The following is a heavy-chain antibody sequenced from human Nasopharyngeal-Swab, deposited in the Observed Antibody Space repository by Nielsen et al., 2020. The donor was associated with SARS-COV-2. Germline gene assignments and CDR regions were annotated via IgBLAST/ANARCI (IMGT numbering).Heavy chain of an antibody. Sequence: ASVKVSCKASGYTFTSYYMHWVRQAPGQGLEWMGIINPSGGSTSYAQKFQGRVTMTRDTSTSTVYTELSSLRSEDTAVYYCARDLYSSGWYRTNWYFDLWGRGTLVTVSS. V-gene: IGHV1-46*01. J-gene: IGHJ2*01. D-gene: IGHD6-19*01. CDR3: ARDLYSSGWYRTNWYFDL. CDR2: INPSGGST. CDR1: GYTFTSYY.